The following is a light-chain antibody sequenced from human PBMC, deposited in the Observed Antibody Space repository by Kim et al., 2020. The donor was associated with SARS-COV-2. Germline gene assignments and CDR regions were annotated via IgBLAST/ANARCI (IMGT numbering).Light chain of an antibody. J-gene: IGLJ1*01. V-gene: IGLV2-11*01. CDR2: EVD. CDR3: CSYAGKFTYV. CDR1: SSDVGAYTY. Sequence: QSALTQPPSASGSPGQSVTISCTGTSSDVGAYTYVSWYQRRPGKAPKVIIHEVDKRPSGVPDRFSGSKSGNTASLTISGLQADDEADYYCCSYAGKFTYVFGAGTKVTVL.